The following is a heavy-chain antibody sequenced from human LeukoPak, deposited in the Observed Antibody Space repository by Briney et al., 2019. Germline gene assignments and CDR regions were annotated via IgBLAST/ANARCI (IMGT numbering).Heavy chain of an antibody. Sequence: GASVKVSCKASGGTFSSYAISWVRQAPGQGLEWMGGIIPIFGTANYAQKFQGRVTITADKSTSTAYMELSSLRSEDTAVYYCARPSDLPYNDAFDIWGQGTMVTVSS. J-gene: IGHJ3*02. V-gene: IGHV1-69*06. CDR1: GGTFSSYA. D-gene: IGHD3/OR15-3a*01. CDR2: IIPIFGTA. CDR3: ARPSDLPYNDAFDI.